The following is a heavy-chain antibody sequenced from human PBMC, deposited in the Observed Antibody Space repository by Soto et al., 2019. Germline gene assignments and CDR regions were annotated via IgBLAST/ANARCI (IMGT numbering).Heavy chain of an antibody. J-gene: IGHJ4*02. V-gene: IGHV3-15*07. CDR1: GFTFSNSG. D-gene: IGHD2-2*01. Sequence: SLRLSCAASGFTFSNSGMNWVCKAPGKGLEWVGRIKSKTDGGTTDYAAPVKGRFTISRDDSKNTLYLQMNSLKTEDTAVYYCTTIVVPAASIWGQGTLVTVSS. CDR2: IKSKTDGGTT. CDR3: TTIVVPAASI.